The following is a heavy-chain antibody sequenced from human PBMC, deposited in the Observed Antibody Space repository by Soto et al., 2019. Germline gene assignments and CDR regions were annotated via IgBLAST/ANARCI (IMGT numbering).Heavy chain of an antibody. CDR3: ARDLGSMAGYAFDI. V-gene: IGHV3-53*01. D-gene: IGHD3-10*01. CDR2: IYSGGST. CDR1: GFTVSSNY. Sequence: GGSLRLSCAASGFTVSSNYMSWVRQAPGKGLEWVSVIYSGGSTYYADFVKGRFTISRDNSKNTLYLQMNSLRAEDTAVYYCARDLGSMAGYAFDIWGQGTMVTVSS. J-gene: IGHJ3*02.